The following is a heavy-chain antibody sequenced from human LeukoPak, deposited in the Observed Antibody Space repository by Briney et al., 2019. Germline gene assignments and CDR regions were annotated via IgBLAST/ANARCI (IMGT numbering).Heavy chain of an antibody. Sequence: GASVKVSCKASGYTFTGYYMHWVRQAPGQGLEWMGWINPNSGGTNYAQEFQGRVTITRDTSASTAYMELSSLRSEDMAVYYCARARGTWFGELPYFDYWGQGTLVTVSS. V-gene: IGHV1-2*02. CDR1: GYTFTGYY. D-gene: IGHD3-10*01. CDR3: ARARGTWFGELPYFDY. J-gene: IGHJ4*02. CDR2: INPNSGGT.